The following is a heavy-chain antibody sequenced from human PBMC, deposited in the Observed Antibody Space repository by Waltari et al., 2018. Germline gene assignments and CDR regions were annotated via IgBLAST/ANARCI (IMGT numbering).Heavy chain of an antibody. J-gene: IGHJ4*02. CDR2: IIPNLSIA. D-gene: IGHD4-17*01. CDR3: ARARGHYEAVPDY. Sequence: QVQLVQSGAEVKKPGSSVKVSCKASGGTFSSYAISWVRQAPGQGLEWMSRIIPNLSIANNEQKVKGRIKITADKTTSAAYMELSSLASRDTAGYYCARARGHYEAVPDYWRQGTLVTIAS. CDR1: GGTFSSYA. V-gene: IGHV1-69*10.